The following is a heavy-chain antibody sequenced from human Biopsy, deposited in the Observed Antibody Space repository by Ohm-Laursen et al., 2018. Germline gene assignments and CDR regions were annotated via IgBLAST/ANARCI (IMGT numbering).Heavy chain of an antibody. CDR3: ARRDGTDGYNPYYYGMGV. CDR2: LYFSGST. CDR1: GGSISTSTYF. J-gene: IGHJ6*02. Sequence: GTLSLTCIVSGGSISTSTYFWGWIRQPPGRGLEWIGGLYFSGSTYYNPSLKSRVTVSVDTSNNQFSLKLISPTAADTAVYYCARRDGTDGYNPYYYGMGVWGQGTTVTVSS. D-gene: IGHD5-24*01. V-gene: IGHV4-39*01.